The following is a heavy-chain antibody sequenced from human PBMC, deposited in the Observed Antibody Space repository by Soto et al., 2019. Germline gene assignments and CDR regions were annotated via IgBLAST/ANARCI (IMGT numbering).Heavy chain of an antibody. CDR3: ASKSSGSIDY. CDR2: ISSSSGYI. V-gene: IGHV3-21*01. D-gene: IGHD3-22*01. Sequence: EVQLVESGGGLVKPGGPLRLSCAASGFTFSSYSMNWVRQAPGKGLEWDSDISSSSGYIYYADSVKGRFTISRDKAKNSLYLQMNSLRAEDTAVYYCASKSSGSIDYWGQGTLVTVSS. J-gene: IGHJ4*02. CDR1: GFTFSSYS.